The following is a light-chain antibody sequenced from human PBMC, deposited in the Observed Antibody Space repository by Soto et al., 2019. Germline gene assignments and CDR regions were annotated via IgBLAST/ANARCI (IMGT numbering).Light chain of an antibody. CDR3: QQYNSYSYT. J-gene: IGKJ2*01. V-gene: IGKV1-5*03. CDR2: KAS. CDR1: QSISSW. Sequence: DIQMTQSPSTLSASVGDRVTITCRASQSISSWLAWYQQKPGKAPKLLIYKASSLESGVPSRFSGSVSGTEFTLTISSLQPDDFATYYCQQYNSYSYTFGQGTKVDIK.